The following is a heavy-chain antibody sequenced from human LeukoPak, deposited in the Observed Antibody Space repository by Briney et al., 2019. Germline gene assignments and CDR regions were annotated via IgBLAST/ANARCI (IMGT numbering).Heavy chain of an antibody. V-gene: IGHV4-30-2*01. CDR2: IYHSGST. D-gene: IGHD6-6*01. J-gene: IGHJ4*02. Sequence: PSETLSLTCTVSGGSISSGGYYWSWIRQPPGKGLEWIGYIYHSGSTYYNPSLKSRVTISVDRSKNQFSLKLSSVTAADTAVYYCARVLGPLGLSIAARHFDYWGQGTLVTVSS. CDR1: GGSISSGGYY. CDR3: ARVLGPLGLSIAARHFDY.